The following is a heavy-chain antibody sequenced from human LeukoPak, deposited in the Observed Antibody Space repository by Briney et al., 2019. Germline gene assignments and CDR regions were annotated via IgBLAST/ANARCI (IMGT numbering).Heavy chain of an antibody. J-gene: IGHJ4*02. CDR3: ARSVAVAAGPDY. V-gene: IGHV4-30-4*01. D-gene: IGHD6-19*01. Sequence: PSQTLSLTCTVSGGSISSGDYYWSWIRQPPGKGLEWIGYIYYSGSTYYNPSLKSRVTISVDTSKNQFSLKLSSVTAADTAVYYCARSVAVAAGPDYWGQGTLVTVSS. CDR2: IYYSGST. CDR1: GGSISSGDYY.